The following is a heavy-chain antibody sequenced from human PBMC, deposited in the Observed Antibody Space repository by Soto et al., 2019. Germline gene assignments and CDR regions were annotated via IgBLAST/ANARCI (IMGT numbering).Heavy chain of an antibody. CDR1: GFTFSSYA. Sequence: QVQLVESGGGVVQPGRSLRLSCAASGFTFSSYAMHWVRQAPGKGLEWVAVISYDGSNKYYADSVKGRFTISRDNSKNTLYLQMNSLRAEDSAVYYCARDTPTYYLGQGTLVTVSS. CDR3: ARDTPTYY. D-gene: IGHD3-16*01. V-gene: IGHV3-30-3*01. CDR2: ISYDGSNK. J-gene: IGHJ4*02.